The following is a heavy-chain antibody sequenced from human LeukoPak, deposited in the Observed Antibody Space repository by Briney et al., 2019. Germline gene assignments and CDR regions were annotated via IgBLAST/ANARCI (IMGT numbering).Heavy chain of an antibody. CDR1: GFTFSRYS. CDR3: ARAPLHLSSGWYYFDY. D-gene: IGHD6-13*01. CDR2: ISSSNTDI. J-gene: IGHJ4*02. V-gene: IGHV3-21*01. Sequence: PGGSLRLSCAASGFTFSRYSMNWVRQAPGKGLEWVSSISSSNTDIHYAASVKGRFTISRDNAKNSLYLQLNSLRAEDTALYYCARAPLHLSSGWYYFDYWGQGTLVAVSS.